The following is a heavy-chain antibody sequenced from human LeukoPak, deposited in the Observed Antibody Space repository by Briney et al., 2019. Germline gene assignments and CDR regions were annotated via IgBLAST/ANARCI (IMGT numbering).Heavy chain of an antibody. Sequence: GGSLRLSCAASGFTFSDYYMSWIRQAPGKGLEWVSYISSSGSTIYYADSVKGRFTISRDTSKNTVYLQLNSLRVEDTAVYFCAKRGIVIRAVIIIGFHKEAYYFDYWGQGILVTVSS. CDR1: GFTFSDYY. D-gene: IGHD3-10*01. J-gene: IGHJ4*02. CDR2: ISSSGSTI. V-gene: IGHV3-11*01. CDR3: AKRGIVIRAVIIIGFHKEAYYFDY.